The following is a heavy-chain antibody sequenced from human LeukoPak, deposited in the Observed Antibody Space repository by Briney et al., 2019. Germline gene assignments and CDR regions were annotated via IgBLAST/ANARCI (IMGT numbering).Heavy chain of an antibody. CDR1: GFTFSSYA. CDR3: AKSVTDYWYFDL. V-gene: IGHV3-23*01. CDR2: ISGSGGRT. Sequence: PGGSLRLSCAASGFTFSSYAMTWVRQAPGKGLEWVSGISGSGGRTYYADSVKGRFTISRDNSKNTLYLQMNSLRAEDTAVYYCAKSVTDYWYFDLWGRGALVTVSS. D-gene: IGHD3-16*02. J-gene: IGHJ2*01.